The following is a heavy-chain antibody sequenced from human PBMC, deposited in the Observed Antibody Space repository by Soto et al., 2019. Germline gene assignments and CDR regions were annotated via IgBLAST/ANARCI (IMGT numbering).Heavy chain of an antibody. Sequence: EVQLLESGGGLVQPGGSLRLSCAASGFTFSSYAMSWVRQAQGKGLEWVSAISGSGGSTYYADSVKGRFTISRDNSKNTLYLQMNSLRAEDTAVYYCAKDRLGYYDSSGYYGAWGQGTLVTVSS. CDR1: GFTFSSYA. V-gene: IGHV3-23*01. D-gene: IGHD3-22*01. J-gene: IGHJ5*02. CDR3: AKDRLGYYDSSGYYGA. CDR2: ISGSGGST.